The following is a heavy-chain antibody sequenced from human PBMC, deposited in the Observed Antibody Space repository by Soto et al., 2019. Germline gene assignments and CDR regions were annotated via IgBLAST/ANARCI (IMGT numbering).Heavy chain of an antibody. CDR2: IYSGGST. Sequence: GGSLRLSCAASGFTVSSNYMSWVRQAPGKGLEWVSVIYSGGSTYYADSVKGRFTISRDNSKNTLYLQMNSLRAEDTAVYYCARARYIAAAADAFDIWGQGTMVTVSS. V-gene: IGHV3-66*01. D-gene: IGHD6-13*01. CDR3: ARARYIAAAADAFDI. J-gene: IGHJ3*02. CDR1: GFTVSSNY.